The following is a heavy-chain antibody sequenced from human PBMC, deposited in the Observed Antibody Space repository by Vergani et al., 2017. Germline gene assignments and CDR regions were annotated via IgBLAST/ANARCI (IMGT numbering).Heavy chain of an antibody. V-gene: IGHV3-30*04. CDR3: AREEGFVPDTVTNFDY. J-gene: IGHJ4*02. D-gene: IGHD4-17*01. CDR2: ISYDGSNK. CDR1: GFTFSSYA. Sequence: QVQLVESGGGVVQPGRSLRLSCAASGFTFSSYAMHWVRQAPGKGLEWVAVISYDGSNKYYADSVKGRFTISRDNSKNTLYLQMNSLIAEDTAVYYCAREEGFVPDTVTNFDYWGQGTLVTVSS.